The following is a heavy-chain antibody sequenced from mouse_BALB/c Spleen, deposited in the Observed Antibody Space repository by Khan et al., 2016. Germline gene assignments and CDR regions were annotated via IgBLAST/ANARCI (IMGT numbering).Heavy chain of an antibody. D-gene: IGHD2-4*01. CDR2: IDPANGNT. CDR3: ARGNYDYDGDY. V-gene: IGHV14-3*02. Sequence: VQLQQSGAELVKPGASVKLSCTASGFNIKDTYMHWVKQRPEQGLEWIGRIDPANGNTKYDPKFQGKATITADTSSNTAYLQLSSLTSEDTDVCYCARGNYDYDGDYWGQGTTLTVSS. J-gene: IGHJ2*01. CDR1: GFNIKDTY.